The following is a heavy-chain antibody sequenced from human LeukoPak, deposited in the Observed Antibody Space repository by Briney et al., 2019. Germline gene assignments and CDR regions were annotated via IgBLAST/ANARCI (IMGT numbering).Heavy chain of an antibody. J-gene: IGHJ4*02. CDR1: GYTFTSYD. V-gene: IGHV1-8*01. CDR3: ARGRSFAGYSYGYYYFDY. D-gene: IGHD5-18*01. Sequence: ASVKVSCKASGYTFTSYDINWVRQATGQGLEWMGWMNPNSGNTDYAHKFQGRVTMTRNTAISTAYMELSSLRSEDTAVYYCARGRSFAGYSYGYYYFDYWGQGTLVTVSS. CDR2: MNPNSGNT.